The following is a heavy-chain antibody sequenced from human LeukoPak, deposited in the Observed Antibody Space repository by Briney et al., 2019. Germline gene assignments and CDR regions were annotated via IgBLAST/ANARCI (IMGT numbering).Heavy chain of an antibody. D-gene: IGHD2-8*01. CDR2: IYSGGST. Sequence: PGGSLRLSCAASGFTVSSNYMSWVRQAPGKGLEWVSVIYSGGSTYYADSVKGRFTISRDNSKNTLYLQMNSLRAEDTAVYYCARAPNVVYFDYWGQGTLVTVSS. V-gene: IGHV3-66*01. CDR3: ARAPNVVYFDY. CDR1: GFTVSSNY. J-gene: IGHJ4*02.